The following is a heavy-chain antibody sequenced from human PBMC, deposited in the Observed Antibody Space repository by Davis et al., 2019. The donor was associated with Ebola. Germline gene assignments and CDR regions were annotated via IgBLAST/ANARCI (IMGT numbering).Heavy chain of an antibody. CDR2: ISGSGGST. CDR3: AKDPGRYCSGGSCYSVWYFDL. D-gene: IGHD2-15*01. CDR1: GFTFGDYA. Sequence: GGSLRLSCTASGFTFGDYAMSWVRQAPGKGLEWVSGISGSGGSTYSADSVKGRFTISRDNSKNTLYLQMNTLRAEDTAVYYCAKDPGRYCSGGSCYSVWYFDLWGRGTLVAVSS. J-gene: IGHJ2*01. V-gene: IGHV3-23*01.